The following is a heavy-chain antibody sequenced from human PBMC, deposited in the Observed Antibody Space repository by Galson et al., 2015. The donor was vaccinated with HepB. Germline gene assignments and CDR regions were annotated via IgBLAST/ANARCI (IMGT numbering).Heavy chain of an antibody. CDR3: AKDPTHYGSGSYTFDY. Sequence: SLRLSCAASGFTFDDYAMHWVRQAPGKGLEWVSGISWNSGSIGYADSVKGRFTISRDNAKNSLYLQMNSLRAEDTALYYCAKDPTHYGSGSYTFDYWGQGTLVTVSP. CDR1: GFTFDDYA. D-gene: IGHD3-10*01. CDR2: ISWNSGSI. J-gene: IGHJ4*02. V-gene: IGHV3-9*01.